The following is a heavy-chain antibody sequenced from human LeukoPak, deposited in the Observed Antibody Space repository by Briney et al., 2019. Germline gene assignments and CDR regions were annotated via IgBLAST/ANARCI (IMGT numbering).Heavy chain of an antibody. D-gene: IGHD3-3*01. CDR3: ARDAGRSGCAH. Sequence: GGSLRLSCAASGFSVSNNYMTWVRQAPGKGLEWVSVISGDDDRTHYADSVEGRFTTSRDNSKNTLYLQMNSLRDDDTAIYFCARDAGRSGCAHWGPGTLVIVSS. V-gene: IGHV3-53*01. CDR1: GFSVSNNY. CDR2: ISGDDDRT. J-gene: IGHJ4*02.